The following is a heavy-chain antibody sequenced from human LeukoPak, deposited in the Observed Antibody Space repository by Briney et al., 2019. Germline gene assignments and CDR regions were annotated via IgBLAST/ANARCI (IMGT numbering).Heavy chain of an antibody. Sequence: GGSLRLSCAASGITVSDNFMRWVRQAPGEGPEWVSAIYSGGDTKYGDSVKGRFTISRDNSKNTVYLQMNSLRAEDTAVYYCARDPPGGGYWPRGPLVSVSS. D-gene: IGHD1-26*01. CDR3: ARDPPGGGY. J-gene: IGHJ4*02. CDR2: IYSGGDT. CDR1: GITVSDNF. V-gene: IGHV3-66*02.